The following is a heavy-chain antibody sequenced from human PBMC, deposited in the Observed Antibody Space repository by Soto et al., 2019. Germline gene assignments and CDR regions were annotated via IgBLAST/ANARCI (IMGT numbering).Heavy chain of an antibody. J-gene: IGHJ4*02. CDR3: ARESKLCGGDSLVY. CDR2: IDTSGDAM. V-gene: IGHV3-48*03. Sequence: EVQLVESGGGLVQPGGSLRLSCAVSGFTFSNYEWNWVRQAPGKGLEWISYIDTSGDAMFYADSVKGRFAVSRDNTMNPLYLQMNSLRAGGAAAYYCARESKLCGGDSLVYWGQGTLVTFSS. CDR1: GFTFSNYE. D-gene: IGHD2-21*01.